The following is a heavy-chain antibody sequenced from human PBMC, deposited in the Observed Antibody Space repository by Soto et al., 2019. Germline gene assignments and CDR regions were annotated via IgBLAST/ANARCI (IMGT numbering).Heavy chain of an antibody. CDR2: IIPIFGTA. V-gene: IGHV1-69*13. Sequence: GASVKVSCKASGGTFSSYAISWVRQAPGQGLEWMGGIIPIFGTANYAQKFQGRVTITADESTSTAYMELSSLRSEDTAVYYCARAYYYGSGSSHYYYYGMDVWGQGTTVTAP. CDR1: GGTFSSYA. J-gene: IGHJ6*02. D-gene: IGHD3-10*01. CDR3: ARAYYYGSGSSHYYYYGMDV.